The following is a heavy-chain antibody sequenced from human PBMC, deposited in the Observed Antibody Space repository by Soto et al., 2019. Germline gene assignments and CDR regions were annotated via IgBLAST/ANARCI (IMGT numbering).Heavy chain of an antibody. Sequence: GASVKVSCKASGGTFSSYAISWVRQAPGQGLEWMGGIIPIFGTANYAQKFQGRVTITADESTSTAYMELSSLRLEDTAVYYCVNSPVEMATPKFYYYYGMDVWGQGTTVTVSS. CDR2: IIPIFGTA. D-gene: IGHD5-12*01. V-gene: IGHV1-69*13. CDR3: VNSPVEMATPKFYYYYGMDV. CDR1: GGTFSSYA. J-gene: IGHJ6*02.